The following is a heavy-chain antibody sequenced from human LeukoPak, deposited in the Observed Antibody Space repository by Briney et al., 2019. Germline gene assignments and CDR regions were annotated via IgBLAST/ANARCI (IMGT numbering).Heavy chain of an antibody. V-gene: IGHV4-34*01. Sequence: SETLSLTCAVYGGSFSGYYWSWIRQPPGKGLEWIGEVNHSGSTNYNPSLKSRVTISVDTSKNQFSLKLSSVTAADTAVYYCARDGYNDAFDIWGQGTMVTVSS. CDR3: ARDGYNDAFDI. CDR2: VNHSGST. CDR1: GGSFSGYY. D-gene: IGHD5-24*01. J-gene: IGHJ3*02.